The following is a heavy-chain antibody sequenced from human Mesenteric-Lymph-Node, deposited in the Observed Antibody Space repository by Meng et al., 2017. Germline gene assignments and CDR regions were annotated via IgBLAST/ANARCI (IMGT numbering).Heavy chain of an antibody. D-gene: IGHD3-10*01. CDR3: AKFGSGTRTAFDY. V-gene: IGHV3-7*01. CDR1: EFTFSAYW. J-gene: IGHJ4*02. CDR2: ISHDEGQR. Sequence: GESLKISCAASEFTFSAYWMSWVRQAPGKGLEWVADISHDEGQRRYVDSVRGRFTISRDNAKNSLYLQMNNLGVEDTAIYFCAKFGSGTRTAFDYWGQGTLVTVSS.